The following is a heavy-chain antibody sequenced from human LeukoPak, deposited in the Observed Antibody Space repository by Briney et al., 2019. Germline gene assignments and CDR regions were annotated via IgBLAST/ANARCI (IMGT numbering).Heavy chain of an antibody. V-gene: IGHV4-59*08. Sequence: PSETLSLTCTVSGGAINSYYWSWIRQPPGKGLEWIGYISYSGSNNYNRSLRSRVTMSVDTSKNQFSLKLTSVTAADTAVYYCARSWFYFDCWGQGTPDTAS. CDR3: ARSWFYFDC. J-gene: IGHJ4*02. D-gene: IGHD6-13*01. CDR1: GGAINSYY. CDR2: ISYSGSN.